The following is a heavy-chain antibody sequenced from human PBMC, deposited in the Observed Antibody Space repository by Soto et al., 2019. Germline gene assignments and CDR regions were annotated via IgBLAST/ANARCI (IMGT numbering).Heavy chain of an antibody. Sequence: GGSLRLSCAASGFTFSSYAMSWVRQAPGKGLEWVSAISGSGGSTYYADSVKGRFTISRDNSKNTLYLQMNSLRAEDTAVYYCAKDTPLAGYSSSPDAFDIWGQGTMVTVSS. J-gene: IGHJ3*02. V-gene: IGHV3-23*01. CDR1: GFTFSSYA. CDR2: ISGSGGST. CDR3: AKDTPLAGYSSSPDAFDI. D-gene: IGHD6-13*01.